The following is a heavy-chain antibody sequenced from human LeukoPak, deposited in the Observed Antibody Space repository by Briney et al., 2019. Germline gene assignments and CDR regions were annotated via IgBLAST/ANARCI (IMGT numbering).Heavy chain of an antibody. CDR2: ISSSSSYI. V-gene: IGHV3-21*01. D-gene: IGHD6-6*01. CDR1: GFTFSSYS. Sequence: PGGSLRLSCAASGFTFSSYSMNWVRQAPGKGLEWVSSISSSSSYIYYADSVKGRFTISRDNAKNSLYLQMNSLRAEDTAVYYCAFLPSSSSSAFDIWGQGTMVTVSS. CDR3: AFLPSSSSSAFDI. J-gene: IGHJ3*02.